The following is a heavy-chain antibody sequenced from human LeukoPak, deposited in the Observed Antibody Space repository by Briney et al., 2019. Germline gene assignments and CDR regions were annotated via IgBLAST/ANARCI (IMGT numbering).Heavy chain of an antibody. CDR1: GGSISSYY. Sequence: PSETLSLTCTVSGGSISSYYWSWIRQPPGKGLEWIGYIYYSGSTNYNPSLKSRVTISVDTSKNQFSLKLSSVTAADTAVYYCARVGDDFWSGYSRFDYWGQGTLVTVSS. CDR2: IYYSGST. V-gene: IGHV4-59*01. J-gene: IGHJ4*02. CDR3: ARVGDDFWSGYSRFDY. D-gene: IGHD3-3*01.